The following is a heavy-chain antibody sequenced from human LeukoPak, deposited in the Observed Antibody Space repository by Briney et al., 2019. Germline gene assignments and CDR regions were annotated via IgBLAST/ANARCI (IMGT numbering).Heavy chain of an antibody. D-gene: IGHD2-15*01. CDR1: GFTFSNHL. CDR2: ISGSGGST. V-gene: IGHV3-23*01. CDR3: AKDREDIVVVVAATGDAFDI. J-gene: IGHJ3*02. Sequence: GGSLRLSCAVSGFTFSNHLMSWVRQAPGKGLEWVSAISGSGGSTYYADSVKGRFTISRDNSKNTLYLQMNSLRAEDTAVYYCAKDREDIVVVVAATGDAFDIWGQGTMVTVSS.